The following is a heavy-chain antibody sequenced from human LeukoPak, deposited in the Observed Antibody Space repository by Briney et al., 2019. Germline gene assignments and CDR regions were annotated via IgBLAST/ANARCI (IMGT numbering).Heavy chain of an antibody. CDR1: GFIFSSYA. CDR2: ISYDGSNK. CDR3: APARSSSWYPFDY. J-gene: IGHJ4*02. D-gene: IGHD6-13*01. Sequence: GGSLRLSCAASGFIFSSYAMHWVRQAPGKGLEWVAVISYDGSNKYYADSVKGRFTISRDNSKNTLYLQMNSLRAEDTAVYYCAPARSSSWYPFDYWGQGTLVTVSS. V-gene: IGHV3-30-3*01.